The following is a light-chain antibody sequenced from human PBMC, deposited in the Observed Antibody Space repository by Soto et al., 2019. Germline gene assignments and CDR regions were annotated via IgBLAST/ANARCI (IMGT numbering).Light chain of an antibody. CDR2: GAS. Sequence: ESVLTQSPGTLSLSPGEGATLSCRASQSVSSSSLAWYQQKPGQAPRLLIYGASNRATGIPDRFSGSGSGTDFTLTISRLEPEDFAVYYCQQYGSSPRTFGQGTKVEIK. CDR3: QQYGSSPRT. CDR1: QSVSSSS. V-gene: IGKV3-20*01. J-gene: IGKJ1*01.